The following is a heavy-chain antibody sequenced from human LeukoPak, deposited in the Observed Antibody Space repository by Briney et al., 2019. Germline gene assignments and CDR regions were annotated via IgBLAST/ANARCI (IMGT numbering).Heavy chain of an antibody. Sequence: GGSLRLSCAVSGFTFSTYAMSWVRQSPGKGLEWVSGISGGGGRTYYADSVKGRFTISRENSNNTLFLQMNSLRVEDTAVYYCAKDKDVYAYGGVDYWGQGTLVTVSS. J-gene: IGHJ4*02. V-gene: IGHV3-23*01. D-gene: IGHD3-10*01. CDR2: ISGGGGRT. CDR3: AKDKDVYAYGGVDY. CDR1: GFTFSTYA.